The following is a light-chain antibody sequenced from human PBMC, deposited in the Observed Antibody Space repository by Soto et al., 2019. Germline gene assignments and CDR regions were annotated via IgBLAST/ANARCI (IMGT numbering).Light chain of an antibody. V-gene: IGLV1-40*01. CDR3: QSYDSSLSGHVV. J-gene: IGLJ2*01. Sequence: QSVLTQPPSVSGAAGQRVTISCTGCSSNIGAGYDVHWYQQLPGTAPKLLIYGNSTRPSGVPVRFSGSKSGTSASLAITGLQAEDEADNYCQSYDSSLSGHVVFGGGTKLTV. CDR1: SSNIGAGYD. CDR2: GNS.